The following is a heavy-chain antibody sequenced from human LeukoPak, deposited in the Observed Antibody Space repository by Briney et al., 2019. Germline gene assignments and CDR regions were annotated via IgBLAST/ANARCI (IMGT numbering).Heavy chain of an antibody. CDR3: TTAYERWLAHYYDY. CDR2: IKSKTDGGTT. J-gene: IGHJ4*02. V-gene: IGHV3-15*01. Sequence: GGSLRLSCAASGFTFSNAWISWVRQAPGKGLEWVGRIKSKTDGGTTDYAAPVKGRFTISRDDSKNTLYLQMNSLKTEDTAVYYCTTAYERWLAHYYDYWGQGTLVTVSS. D-gene: IGHD6-19*01. CDR1: GFTFSNAW.